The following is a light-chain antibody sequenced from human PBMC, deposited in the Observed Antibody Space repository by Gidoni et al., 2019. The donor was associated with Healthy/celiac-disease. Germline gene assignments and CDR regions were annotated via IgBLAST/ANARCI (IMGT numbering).Light chain of an antibody. CDR3: QQYYSTPLT. CDR1: QRVLYNSNNKNY. Sequence: DIVMAQSPDSLAVSLGERATINCKSSQRVLYNSNNKNYLAWYQQKPGQPPKLLIYWASTRESGVPDRFSGSGSGTDFTLTISSLQAEDVAVYYCQQYYSTPLTFGGGTQVEIK. J-gene: IGKJ4*01. CDR2: WAS. V-gene: IGKV4-1*01.